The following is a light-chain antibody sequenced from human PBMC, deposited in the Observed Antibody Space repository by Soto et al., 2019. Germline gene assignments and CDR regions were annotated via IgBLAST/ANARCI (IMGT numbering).Light chain of an antibody. CDR3: QQYKSYWT. J-gene: IGKJ1*01. CDR2: DAS. CDR1: QSIRNS. V-gene: IGKV3-11*01. Sequence: DIVITQSPATLPGPPGARATLSSRASQSIRNSLAWYQQKPGQAPRLLIYDASNRATGIPARFGGRGSGTDFTLTISSLEPDDCATYYCQQYKSYWTFGQGTTGDIK.